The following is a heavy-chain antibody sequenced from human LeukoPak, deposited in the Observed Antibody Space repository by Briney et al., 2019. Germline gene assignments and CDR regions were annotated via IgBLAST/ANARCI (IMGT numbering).Heavy chain of an antibody. CDR1: GFTLSSYA. D-gene: IGHD4-17*01. CDR3: AREGQNGDYYDY. Sequence: PGGSLRLSCAASGFTLSSYAMSWVRQAPGKGLEWVSAISDSGNTYHADSVKGRFTISRDSSKNTLFLQMNSLRAEDTALYYCAREGQNGDYYDYWGQGTLVTVSS. J-gene: IGHJ4*02. V-gene: IGHV3-23*01. CDR2: ISDSGNT.